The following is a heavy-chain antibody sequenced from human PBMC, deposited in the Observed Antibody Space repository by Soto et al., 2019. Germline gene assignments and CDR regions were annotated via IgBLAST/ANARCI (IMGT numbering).Heavy chain of an antibody. J-gene: IGHJ5*02. CDR3: SKDLTSMVRGVRPSP. Sequence: EVHLLQSGGGWVQPGGSLRLSCAASGFTFSNYAMAWVRQAPGKGLEWVSSISGSGVIKYYADSVQGRFTISRDNSNNTLSVQMNSLRVDNTAIYYCSKDLTSMVRGVRPSPWGQGILVTVSS. V-gene: IGHV3-23*01. CDR2: ISGSGVIK. D-gene: IGHD3-10*01. CDR1: GFTFSNYA.